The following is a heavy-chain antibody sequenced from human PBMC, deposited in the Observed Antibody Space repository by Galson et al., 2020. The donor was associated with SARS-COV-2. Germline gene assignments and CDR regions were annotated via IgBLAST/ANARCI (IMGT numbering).Heavy chain of an antibody. Sequence: SGPTLVKPTETLTLTCSVSGFSLTNARMGVSWIRQPPGKALGWLAHISSNDEKSYSTSLKSRLTISKDTSNSQVVLTMTNMDPVDTATYYCARTGIQKWPVSSYYLDVWGKGTTVTVSS. D-gene: IGHD5-18*01. J-gene: IGHJ6*03. CDR1: GFSLTNARMG. V-gene: IGHV2-26*01. CDR2: ISSNDEK. CDR3: ARTGIQKWPVSSYYLDV.